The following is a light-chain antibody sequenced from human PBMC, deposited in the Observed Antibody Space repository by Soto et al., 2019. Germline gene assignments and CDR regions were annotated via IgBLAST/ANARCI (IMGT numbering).Light chain of an antibody. CDR2: EGS. J-gene: IGLJ2*01. CDR1: SSDVGSYNL. CDR3: CSYAGSRGLV. V-gene: IGLV2-23*01. Sequence: QPVLTQPASVSGSPEQSITISCTGTSSDVGSYNLVSWYQQHPGKAPKLMIYEGSKRPSGVSNRFSGSKSGNTASLTISGLQAEDEADYYCCSYAGSRGLVFGGGTKLTVL.